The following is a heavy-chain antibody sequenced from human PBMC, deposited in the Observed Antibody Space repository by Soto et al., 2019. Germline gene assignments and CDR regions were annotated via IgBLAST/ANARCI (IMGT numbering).Heavy chain of an antibody. J-gene: IGHJ4*02. CDR3: AKTGSGWFFDS. Sequence: EVQLLESGGGLVQPGGSLRLSCAASGFTFSAYAMSWVRQAPGKGLEWVSIIRYNGDATYYADSVKGRVTISRDNSKNTLYVQMNSLRAEDTAIYYCAKTGSGWFFDSWGQGTLVTVSS. V-gene: IGHV3-23*01. D-gene: IGHD6-19*01. CDR2: IRYNGDAT. CDR1: GFTFSAYA.